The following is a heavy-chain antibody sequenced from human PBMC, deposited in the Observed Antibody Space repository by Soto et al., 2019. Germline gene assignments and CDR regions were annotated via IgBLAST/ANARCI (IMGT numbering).Heavy chain of an antibody. CDR3: AKEQERGQDYYYYYMDV. CDR1: GFTFDDYA. D-gene: IGHD3-10*01. J-gene: IGHJ6*03. CDR2: ISWNSGAI. Sequence: EVQLVESGGGLVQPGRSLRLSCAASGFTFDDYAMHWVRQAPGKGLEWVSGISWNSGAIGYADSVKGRFTISRDNAKNSLYLQMNSLRAEDTALYYCAKEQERGQDYYYYYMDVWGKGTTVTVSS. V-gene: IGHV3-9*01.